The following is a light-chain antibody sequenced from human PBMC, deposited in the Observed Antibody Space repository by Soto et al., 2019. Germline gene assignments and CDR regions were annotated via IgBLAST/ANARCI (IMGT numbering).Light chain of an antibody. J-gene: IGKJ1*01. CDR1: QRVTSNY. CDR3: QHYYTSYTT. Sequence: EIVLTQSPGTLSLSPGERATLSCGASQRVTSNYLAWYQQKPGQAPRLLIFGASTRATGIPDRFSGSGSGTDFTLTISRLEPEDFAVYSCQHYYTSYTTFGQGTKVEIK. CDR2: GAS. V-gene: IGKV3-20*01.